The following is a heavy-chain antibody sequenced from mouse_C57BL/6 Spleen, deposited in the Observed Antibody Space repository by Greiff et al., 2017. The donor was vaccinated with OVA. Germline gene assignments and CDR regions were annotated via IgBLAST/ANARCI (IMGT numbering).Heavy chain of an antibody. CDR1: GYSITSGYY. CDR2: ISYDGSN. J-gene: IGHJ1*03. Sequence: ESGPGLVKPSQSLSLTCSVTGYSITSGYYWNWIRQFPGNKLEWMGYISYDGSNNYNPSLKNRISITRDTSKNQFFLKLNSVTTEDTATYYCASTVVARYFDVWGTGTTVTVSS. D-gene: IGHD1-1*01. CDR3: ASTVVARYFDV. V-gene: IGHV3-6*01.